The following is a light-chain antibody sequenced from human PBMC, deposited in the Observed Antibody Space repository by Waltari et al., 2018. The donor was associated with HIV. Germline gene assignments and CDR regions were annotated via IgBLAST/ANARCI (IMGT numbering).Light chain of an antibody. J-gene: IGLJ1*01. Sequence: QSALTQPASVSGSPGQSITISCTGTSSDVGGYHYVTWYQQHPGKAPKLMIYDVSKRPSGVSNRFSGSKSGNTASLTISGLQAEDEADYYCSSYTSSSTLDFGTGTKVTVL. CDR1: SSDVGGYHY. CDR3: SSYTSSSTLD. V-gene: IGLV2-14*01. CDR2: DVS.